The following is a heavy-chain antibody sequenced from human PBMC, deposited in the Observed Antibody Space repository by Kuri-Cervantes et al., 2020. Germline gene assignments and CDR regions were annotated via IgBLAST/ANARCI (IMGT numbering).Heavy chain of an antibody. V-gene: IGHV3-9*01. CDR3: AKDTAGVSVAGEFDY. J-gene: IGHJ4*02. D-gene: IGHD6-19*01. CDR1: GFAFSLYV. CDR2: ISWNSGSI. Sequence: SLKISCAGTGFAFSLYVMHWVRQTAGKGLEWASGISWNSGSIGYADSVKSRFTISRDNAKNSLYLQMNSLRAEDTALYYCAKDTAGVSVAGEFDYWGQGTLVTVSS.